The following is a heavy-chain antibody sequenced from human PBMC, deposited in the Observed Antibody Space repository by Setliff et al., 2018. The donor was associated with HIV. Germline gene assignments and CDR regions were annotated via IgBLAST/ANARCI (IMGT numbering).Heavy chain of an antibody. D-gene: IGHD3-16*01. J-gene: IGHJ4*02. CDR1: GFTFSSYW. CDR2: IKQDGSEK. Sequence: GGSLRLSCAASGFTFSSYWMSWVRRTPGKGLEWGANIKQDGSEKYYVDSVKGRFTIPRDNAKNSLYLQMNSLRAEDTAVYFCARENLGASYYFDYWGQGTLVTVSS. CDR3: ARENLGASYYFDY. V-gene: IGHV3-7*01.